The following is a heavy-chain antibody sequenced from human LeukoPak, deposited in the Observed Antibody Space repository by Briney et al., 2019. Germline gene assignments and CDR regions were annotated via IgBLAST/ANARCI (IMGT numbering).Heavy chain of an antibody. D-gene: IGHD4-17*01. CDR2: VYYSGST. J-gene: IGHJ4*02. Sequence: SETLSLTCTVSGGSINSGGIYWSWIRQHPGKGLEWMGNVYYSGSTLCNPSLKSRLTMSVDTPKNESSLKLGSVTAADTALYYCARDNGDYAFDSWGQGTLVTVSS. CDR1: GGSINSGGIY. CDR3: ARDNGDYAFDS. V-gene: IGHV4-31*03.